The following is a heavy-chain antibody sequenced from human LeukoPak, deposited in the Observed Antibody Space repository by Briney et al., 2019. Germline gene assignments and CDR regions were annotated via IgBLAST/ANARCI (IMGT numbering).Heavy chain of an antibody. Sequence: PGGSLRLSCAASGFTFSSYSMNWVRQAPGKGLEWVSSISSSSSYIYYADSVKGRFTISRDNAKNSLYLQMNSLRAEDTAVYYCARVGTDNYDFWSGYLYYFDYWGQGTLVTVSS. CDR1: GFTFSSYS. V-gene: IGHV3-21*01. CDR3: ARVGTDNYDFWSGYLYYFDY. CDR2: ISSSSSYI. J-gene: IGHJ4*02. D-gene: IGHD3-3*01.